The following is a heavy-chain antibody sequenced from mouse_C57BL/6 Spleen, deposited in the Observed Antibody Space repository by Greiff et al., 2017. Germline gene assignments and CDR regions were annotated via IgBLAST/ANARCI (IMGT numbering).Heavy chain of an antibody. CDR2: ISYDGSN. J-gene: IGHJ4*01. CDR1: GYSITSGYY. V-gene: IGHV3-6*01. D-gene: IGHD3-2*02. Sequence: EVKLQESGPGLVKPSQSLSLTCSVTGYSITSGYYWNWIRQFPGNKLEWMGYISYDGSNNYNPSLKNRISITRDTSKNQFFLKLNSVTTEDTATYYCARSSGYLYYYAMDDWGQGTSVTVAS. CDR3: ARSSGYLYYYAMDD.